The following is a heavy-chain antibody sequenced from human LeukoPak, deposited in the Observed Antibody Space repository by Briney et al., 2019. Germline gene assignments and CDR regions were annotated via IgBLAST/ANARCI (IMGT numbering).Heavy chain of an antibody. CDR3: ARANSASPIVVGQYCYYYYMDV. CDR2: GIPIFCTA. D-gene: IGHD2-2*01. J-gene: IGHJ6*03. Sequence: SVTVSRKGSVCSFIIYAISWVRQAPGQGLEWVGGGIPIFCTADYAQKFQGRVTITTEEATSTAYMALSSLRSEDTAVYYCARANSASPIVVGQYCYYYYMDVWGKGTTVTVSS. CDR1: VCSFIIYA. V-gene: IGHV1-69*05.